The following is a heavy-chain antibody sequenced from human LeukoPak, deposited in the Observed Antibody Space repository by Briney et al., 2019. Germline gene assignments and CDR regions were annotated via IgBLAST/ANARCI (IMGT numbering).Heavy chain of an antibody. CDR1: GGSISSYY. CDR2: IYYSGST. V-gene: IGHV4-59*01. Sequence: ASETLSLTCTVSGGSISSYYWSWIRQPPGKGLEWIGYIYYSGSTNYNPSLKSRVTISVDTSKNQFSLKLSSVTAADTAVYHCARVQGCSSTSCNPPFDYWGQGTLVTVSS. J-gene: IGHJ4*02. D-gene: IGHD2-2*01. CDR3: ARVQGCSSTSCNPPFDY.